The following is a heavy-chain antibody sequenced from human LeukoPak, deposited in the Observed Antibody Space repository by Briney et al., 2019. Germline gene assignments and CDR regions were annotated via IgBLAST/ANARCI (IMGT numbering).Heavy chain of an antibody. J-gene: IGHJ4*02. CDR1: GFTFSSYA. V-gene: IGHV3-23*01. CDR2: ISGSGGST. D-gene: IGHD6-13*01. CDR3: AKAESSSWYFDY. Sequence: GGSLRLSCAASGFTFSSYAMSWVRQAPGKGLEWVSAISGSGGSTYYADSVKGRFTISRGNSKNTLYLQMNSLRAEDTAVYYCAKAESSSWYFDYWGQGTLVTVSS.